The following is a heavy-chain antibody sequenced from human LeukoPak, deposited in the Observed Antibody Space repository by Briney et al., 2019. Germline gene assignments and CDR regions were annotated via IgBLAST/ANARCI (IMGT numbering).Heavy chain of an antibody. J-gene: IGHJ6*03. D-gene: IGHD2-2*01. CDR2: ISASGGT. CDR1: GDSIGRYY. Sequence: SETLSLTCTVSGDSIGRYYWNWIRQPAGKGLEWIGRISASGGTNYNPSLKSRVTMSVDTSRNRFSLRLSSVTAADTGVFYCARGGYCDGTGCYLGYYYYYYMDVWGKGTTVTVS. CDR3: ARGGYCDGTGCYLGYYYYYYMDV. V-gene: IGHV4-4*07.